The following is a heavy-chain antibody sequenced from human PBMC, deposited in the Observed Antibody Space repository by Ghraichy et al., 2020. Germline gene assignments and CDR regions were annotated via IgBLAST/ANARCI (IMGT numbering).Heavy chain of an antibody. D-gene: IGHD6-13*01. Sequence: SETLSLTCTVSGGFFSNDYWSWIRQPPGKGLEWVAYMYYSGSPNYNPSLKSRVTISVDTSRTQFSLKLNSVTAADTAIYYCARADTSTWYLPEDWGQGTLVTVSS. CDR2: MYYSGSP. V-gene: IGHV4-59*01. J-gene: IGHJ4*02. CDR1: GGFFSNDY. CDR3: ARADTSTWYLPED.